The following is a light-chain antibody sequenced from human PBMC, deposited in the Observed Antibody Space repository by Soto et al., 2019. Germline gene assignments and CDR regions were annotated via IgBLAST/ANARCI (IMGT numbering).Light chain of an antibody. CDR1: SSDVGGYNY. CDR3: CSYGGGYTWV. V-gene: IGLV2-11*01. Sequence: QSALTQPPSASGSPGQSVTISCTGTSSDVGGYNYVSWYQHLPGKAPKLIIYDVFKRPSGVPDRFSGSNSGNTASLTISGLQAEDEADYYCCSYGGGYTWVFDAGTKLTVL. CDR2: DVF. J-gene: IGLJ3*02.